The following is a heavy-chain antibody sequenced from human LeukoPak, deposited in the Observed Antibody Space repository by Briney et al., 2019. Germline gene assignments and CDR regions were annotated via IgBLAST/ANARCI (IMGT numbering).Heavy chain of an antibody. Sequence: GGSLRLSCAASGLTVSDNYMSWVRQAPGKGLEWVSVLYSGGDTFYADSVRGRFTISRDISKNSLYLQMNNLRAEDTAVYYCAKDALVVTPGGPFDYWGQGTLVTVSS. D-gene: IGHD4-23*01. CDR3: AKDALVVTPGGPFDY. CDR1: GLTVSDNY. CDR2: LYSGGDT. V-gene: IGHV3-53*01. J-gene: IGHJ4*02.